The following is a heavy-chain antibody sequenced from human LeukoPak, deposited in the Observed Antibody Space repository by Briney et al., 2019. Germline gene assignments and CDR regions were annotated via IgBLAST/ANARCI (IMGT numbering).Heavy chain of an antibody. D-gene: IGHD3-10*01. CDR1: GFTFSSYG. J-gene: IGHJ6*03. CDR2: ISGSGGST. CDR3: ARDRDYGSGSYGLRTYYYYYYYMDV. Sequence: PGGSLRLSCAASGFTFSSYGMSWVRQAPGKGLEWVSAISGSGGSTYYADSVKGRFTISRDNSKNTLYLQMNSLRAEDTAVYYCARDRDYGSGSYGLRTYYYYYYYMDVWGKGTTVTVSS. V-gene: IGHV3-23*01.